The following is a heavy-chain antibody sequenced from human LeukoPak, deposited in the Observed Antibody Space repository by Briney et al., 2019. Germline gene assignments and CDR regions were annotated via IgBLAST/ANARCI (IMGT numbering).Heavy chain of an antibody. CDR1: GGSISSYY. CDR3: ARQPPMYYFDY. J-gene: IGHJ4*02. V-gene: IGHV4-59*08. Sequence: SETLSLTCTVSGGSISSYYGSWIRQPPGKGLEGSGYIYYSGSTNYNPSLKSRVTISVDTSKNQFSLKLSSVTAADTAVYYCARQPPMYYFDYWGQGTLVTVSS. CDR2: IYYSGST.